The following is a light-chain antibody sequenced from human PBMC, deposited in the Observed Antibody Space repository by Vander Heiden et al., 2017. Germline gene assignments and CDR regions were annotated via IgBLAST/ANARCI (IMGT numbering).Light chain of an antibody. J-gene: IGLJ1*01. CDR1: STDIGSYPY. CDR3: DAYTTSGTRV. V-gene: IGLV2-14*03. CDR2: EVT. Sequence: QSALPPPASVSSCPVQSITLSCRGASTDIGSYPYVSFYHQHPGKGTKLLIYEVTNRPSGVSARFSGSKSDNSASLTISGLQAEDEAKYYCDAYTTSGTRVFGSGTKLTVL.